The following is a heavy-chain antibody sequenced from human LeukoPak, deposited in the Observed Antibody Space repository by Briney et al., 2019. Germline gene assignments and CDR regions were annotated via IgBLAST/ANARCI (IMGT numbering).Heavy chain of an antibody. V-gene: IGHV3-30*02. CDR2: IRYDGSIT. CDR1: GFTFRSYG. Sequence: GGSLRLSCAASGFTFRSYGMHWVRQAPGKGLEWVAFIRYDGSITYYGDSVKGRFTISRDNAKNTLNLQMNRLRPEDTAVYYCAKLNDPSYYYDNTGAFDTWGQGTMVTVSS. D-gene: IGHD3-22*01. CDR3: AKLNDPSYYYDNTGAFDT. J-gene: IGHJ3*02.